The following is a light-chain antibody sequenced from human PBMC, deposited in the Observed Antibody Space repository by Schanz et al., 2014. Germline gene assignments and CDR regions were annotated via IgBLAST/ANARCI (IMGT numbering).Light chain of an antibody. CDR1: QTLTSNY. CDR3: QLYGTSYT. J-gene: IGKJ2*01. CDR2: GAS. V-gene: IGKV3-20*01. Sequence: EIVLTQSPGTLSLSPGERAILSCRASQTLTSNYLAWYQQKPGQAPRLLVYGASSRATGIPDKFSGSGSGTDFTLTISRLEPEDVAVYYCQLYGTSYTFGQGTKLEIK.